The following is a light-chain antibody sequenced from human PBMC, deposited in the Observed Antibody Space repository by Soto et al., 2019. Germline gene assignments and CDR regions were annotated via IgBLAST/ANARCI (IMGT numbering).Light chain of an antibody. CDR3: SAWADRLNDVV. CDR1: NSNIGTTT. Sequence: QSALTQPRSASGAPGQRVTIPCSGSNSNIGTTTVHWYQHVPGTAPKLLIYNSNQRPPGVPDLFSGASSGTSASLAISGLQSEDDVAYYCSAWADRLNDVVVGGGTKLT. J-gene: IGLJ2*01. V-gene: IGLV1-44*01. CDR2: NSN.